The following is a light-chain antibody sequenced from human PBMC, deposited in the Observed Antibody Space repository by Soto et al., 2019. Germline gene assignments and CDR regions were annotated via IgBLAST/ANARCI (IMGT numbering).Light chain of an antibody. J-gene: IGLJ3*02. CDR2: EVS. V-gene: IGLV2-14*01. CDR1: STDVGGYDY. CDR3: VSYTSTNTRV. Sequence: QSALTQPASVSGSPGQSITISCTGTSTDVGGYDYVSWYQQHPGKAPKLIIYEVSNRPSGVSSRFSGSKSGNTASLTISGLQTEDEADYYCVSYTSTNTRVFGGGTKLTVL.